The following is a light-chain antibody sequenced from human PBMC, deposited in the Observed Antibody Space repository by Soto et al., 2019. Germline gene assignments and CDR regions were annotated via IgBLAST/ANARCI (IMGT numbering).Light chain of an antibody. J-gene: IGKJ1*01. V-gene: IGKV3-20*01. Sequence: EIVLTQSPATLSSFPGDRVTLSCRASQYINTRLAWYQHRPGQSPRLLVYQTSTRATGIPDRFSGSGSGTDFTLTISRLEPEDFAVYHCQQYDDSMTFGQGTKVDNK. CDR3: QQYDDSMT. CDR2: QTS. CDR1: QYINTR.